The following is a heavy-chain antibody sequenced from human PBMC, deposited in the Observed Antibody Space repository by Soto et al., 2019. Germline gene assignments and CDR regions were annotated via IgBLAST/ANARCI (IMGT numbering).Heavy chain of an antibody. CDR3: AKDWGNYYYFDY. D-gene: IGHD3-16*01. CDR2: ISDSGDET. J-gene: IGHJ4*02. CDR1: GFTFSNSH. Sequence: GGSLRLSCAASGFTFSNSHMSWVRQAPGKGLEWVSSISDSGDETYYIDSVKGRFTISRDNAKNSLYLEIHSLRVEDTALFYCAKDWGNYYYFDYWGRGTLVTV. V-gene: IGHV3-23*01.